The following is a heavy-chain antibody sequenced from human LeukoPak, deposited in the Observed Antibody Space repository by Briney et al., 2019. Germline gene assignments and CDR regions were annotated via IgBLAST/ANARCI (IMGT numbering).Heavy chain of an antibody. V-gene: IGHV3-21*01. CDR2: ISSSSSYI. CDR1: GFTFSSYS. D-gene: IGHD3-10*01. Sequence: GGSLRLSCAASGFTFSSYSMNWVRQAPGKGLEWVSSISSSSSYIYYADSAKGRFTISRDNARNSLFLQMNSLRAEDTAVYYCAREPTPFGSGSYPPTGGGYYYMDVWGKGTTVTISS. CDR3: AREPTPFGSGSYPPTGGGYYYMDV. J-gene: IGHJ6*03.